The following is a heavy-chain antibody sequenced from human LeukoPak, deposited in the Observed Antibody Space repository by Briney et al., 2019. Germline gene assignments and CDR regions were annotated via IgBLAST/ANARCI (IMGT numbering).Heavy chain of an antibody. D-gene: IGHD2-15*01. CDR1: GFTFSDYY. V-gene: IGHV3-11*01. CDR2: ISRSGRTI. J-gene: IGHJ6*03. CDR3: ARTDCSGGSCYGLHDYYMDV. Sequence: GGSLRLSCAASGFTFSDYYMSWIRQAPGKGLEWVPYISRSGRTIYYADSVKGRFTISRDNAKNSLYLQMNSLRAEDTAVYYCARTDCSGGSCYGLHDYYMDVWGKGTTVTVSS.